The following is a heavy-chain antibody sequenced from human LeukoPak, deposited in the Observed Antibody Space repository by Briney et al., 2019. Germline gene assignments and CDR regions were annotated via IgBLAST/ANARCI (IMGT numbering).Heavy chain of an antibody. V-gene: IGHV1-2*02. CDR2: INPNSGGT. J-gene: IGHJ3*02. D-gene: IGHD6-6*01. CDR3: ATEYSTTNAFDI. Sequence: ASVKVSCKASGYTFTSYGISWVRQAPGQGLEWMGWINPNSGGTNYAQKFQGRVTMTRDTSISTAYMELSRLRSDDTAVYYCATEYSTTNAFDIWGQGTMVTVSS. CDR1: GYTFTSYG.